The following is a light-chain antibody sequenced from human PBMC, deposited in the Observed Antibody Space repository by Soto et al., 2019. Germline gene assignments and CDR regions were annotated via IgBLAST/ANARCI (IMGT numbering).Light chain of an antibody. Sequence: QSVLTQPPSVSGAPGQRVTISCTGSSSNIGAGYDVHWYQQLPGTAPKLLIYDNNNRPSGVPDRFSGSKSGTSASLAITGLQAEDEADYYCQSYDSRLRGSVFGGGTQLTVL. CDR3: QSYDSRLRGSV. V-gene: IGLV1-40*01. CDR1: SSNIGAGYD. CDR2: DNN. J-gene: IGLJ7*01.